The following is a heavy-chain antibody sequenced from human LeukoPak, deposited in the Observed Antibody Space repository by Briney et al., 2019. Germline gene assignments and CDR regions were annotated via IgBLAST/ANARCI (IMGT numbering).Heavy chain of an antibody. CDR1: GGSISSYY. CDR3: ASSDYGDPLRY. Sequence: SETLSLTCTVSGGSISSYYWSWVRQPPGKGLEWIGYIYYSGSTNYNPSLKSRVTISVDTSKNQFSLKLSSVTAADTAVYYCASSDYGDPLRYWGQGTLVTVSS. J-gene: IGHJ4*02. CDR2: IYYSGST. V-gene: IGHV4-59*01. D-gene: IGHD4-17*01.